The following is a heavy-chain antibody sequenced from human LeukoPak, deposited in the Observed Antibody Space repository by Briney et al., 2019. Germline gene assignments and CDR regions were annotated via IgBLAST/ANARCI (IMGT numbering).Heavy chain of an antibody. D-gene: IGHD3-9*01. V-gene: IGHV2-5*02. CDR2: IYWDDDK. CDR1: GFSLSTSGVG. CDR3: AHSHYDILTGYYYPPYFDY. Sequence: SGPTLVKPTQTLTLTRTFSGFSLSTSGVGVGWIRQPPGKALEWLALIYWDDDKRYSPSLKSRLTITKDTSKNQVVLTMTNMDPVDTATYYCAHSHYDILTGYYYPPYFDYWGQGTLVTVSS. J-gene: IGHJ4*02.